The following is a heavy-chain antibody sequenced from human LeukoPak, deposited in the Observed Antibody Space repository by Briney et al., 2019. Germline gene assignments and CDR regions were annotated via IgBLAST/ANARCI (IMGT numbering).Heavy chain of an antibody. CDR1: GYTFTSYD. CDR2: INPSGGST. J-gene: IGHJ4*02. V-gene: IGHV1-46*01. Sequence: ASVNVSCKPSGYTFTSYDVHWVRPAPGQGLEWMGIINPSGGSTVYAQKFQGRVTMTRDTSTSTVYMELSSLRSEDTAVYYCARGRGSGYSVYFDYWGQGPLVTVSS. CDR3: ARGRGSGYSVYFDY. D-gene: IGHD3-22*01.